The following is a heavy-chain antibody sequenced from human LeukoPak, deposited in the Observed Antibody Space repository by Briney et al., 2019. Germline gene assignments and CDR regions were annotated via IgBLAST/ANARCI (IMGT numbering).Heavy chain of an antibody. Sequence: PGRSLRLSCAASGFTFDDYAMHWVRQAPGKGLEWVSGISWSSGSIGYADSVKGRFTISRDNAKNSLYLQMNSLRTEDTALYYCAKVLPDTVWFGEWQFDYWGQGTLVTVSS. CDR1: GFTFDDYA. D-gene: IGHD3-10*01. V-gene: IGHV3-9*01. CDR2: ISWSSGSI. J-gene: IGHJ4*02. CDR3: AKVLPDTVWFGEWQFDY.